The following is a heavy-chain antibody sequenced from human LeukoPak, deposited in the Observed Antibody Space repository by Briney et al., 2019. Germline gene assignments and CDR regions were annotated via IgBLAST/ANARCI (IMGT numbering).Heavy chain of an antibody. CDR3: AKGAYSYGYGWFDP. Sequence: GGSLRLSCAASGFTFSNAWMTWVRQAPGKGLEWVGRIKSKTDGGTTDYAAPVKGRFTISRDNSKNTLYLQMNSLRAEDTAVYYCAKGAYSYGYGWFDPWGQGTLVTVSS. CDR1: GFTFSNAW. V-gene: IGHV3-15*01. CDR2: IKSKTDGGTT. D-gene: IGHD5-18*01. J-gene: IGHJ5*02.